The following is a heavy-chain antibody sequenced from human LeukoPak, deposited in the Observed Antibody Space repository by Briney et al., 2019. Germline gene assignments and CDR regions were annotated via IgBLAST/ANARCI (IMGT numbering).Heavy chain of an antibody. D-gene: IGHD4-17*01. V-gene: IGHV3-11*05. J-gene: IGHJ6*02. CDR3: ARDGGDYATSYYYYGMDV. Sequence: GGSLRLSCAASGFTFSDYFMSWIRQAPGKGLEWVSYITTSRVYTNYADSVKGRFTISRDNAKNLLYLQMDSLRAEDTAVYFCARDGGDYATSYYYYGMDVWGQGTTVTVSS. CDR2: ITTSRVYT. CDR1: GFTFSDYF.